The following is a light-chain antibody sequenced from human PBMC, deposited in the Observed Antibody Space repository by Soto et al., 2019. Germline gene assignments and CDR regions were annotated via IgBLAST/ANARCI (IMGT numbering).Light chain of an antibody. Sequence: QSVLTQPPSVSAAPGQKVTISCFGSSFNIGNNYVSWYQQLPGTAPKLLIYENNKRPSGIPDRFSASKSGTSATLGITGLQTGDEADYYCGTWDSSLSAYVFGTGTKLTVL. J-gene: IGLJ1*01. CDR2: ENN. V-gene: IGLV1-51*02. CDR1: SFNIGNNY. CDR3: GTWDSSLSAYV.